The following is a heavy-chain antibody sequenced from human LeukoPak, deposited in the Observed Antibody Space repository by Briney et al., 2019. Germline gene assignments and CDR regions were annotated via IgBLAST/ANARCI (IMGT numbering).Heavy chain of an antibody. CDR2: IYTSGST. CDR1: GGSISSYY. Sequence: SETLSLTCTVSGGSISSYYWSWIRQPAGKGLEWIGRIYTSGSTNYNPSLKSRVTMSVDTSKNQFSLKLSSVTAADTAVYYCARDHSNDFWSGSGPLYYMDVWGKGTTVTVSS. D-gene: IGHD3-3*01. J-gene: IGHJ6*03. CDR3: ARDHSNDFWSGSGPLYYMDV. V-gene: IGHV4-4*07.